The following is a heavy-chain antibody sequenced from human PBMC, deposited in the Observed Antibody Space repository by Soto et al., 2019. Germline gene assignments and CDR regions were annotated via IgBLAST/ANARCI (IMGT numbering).Heavy chain of an antibody. CDR1: GFSLSTSGVG. J-gene: IGHJ6*02. Sequence: SGPTLVKPTQTLTLTCTFSGFSLSTSGVGVGWIRQPPGKALEWLALIYWDDDKRYSPSLKSRLTITKDTSKNQVVLTMTNMDPVDTATYYCAHSQVEWLAVAGSYYYYYGMDVWGQGTTVTVSS. D-gene: IGHD6-19*01. CDR3: AHSQVEWLAVAGSYYYYYGMDV. V-gene: IGHV2-5*02. CDR2: IYWDDDK.